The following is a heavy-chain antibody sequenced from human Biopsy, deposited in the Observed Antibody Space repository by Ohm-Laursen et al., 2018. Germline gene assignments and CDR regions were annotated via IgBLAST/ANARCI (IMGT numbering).Heavy chain of an antibody. CDR3: ARALDYYDPYYYYAMDV. Sequence: SETLSLTCAVYGGSFSGYYWTWIRQPPGKGMEWIGEINHRGSPSYNPSLKSRITVLVDTSKNQFSLKLRSVSAADTAVYFCARALDYYDPYYYYAMDVWGQGTSVTVSS. J-gene: IGHJ6*02. CDR2: INHRGSP. V-gene: IGHV4-34*01. CDR1: GGSFSGYY. D-gene: IGHD3-16*01.